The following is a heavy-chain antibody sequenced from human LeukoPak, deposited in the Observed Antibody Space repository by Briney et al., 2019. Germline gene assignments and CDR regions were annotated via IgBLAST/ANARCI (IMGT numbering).Heavy chain of an antibody. CDR3: ARLILSSWYAFDI. J-gene: IGHJ3*02. D-gene: IGHD6-13*01. CDR1: GGSISSYY. V-gene: IGHV4-59*01. CDR2: IHYSGST. Sequence: PSETLSLTCTVSGGSISSYYWSWIRQPPGKGLEWIGYIHYSGSTNYNPSLKSRVTISADTSKNQFSLKLSSVTAADTAVYYCARLILSSWYAFDIWGQGTMVTASS.